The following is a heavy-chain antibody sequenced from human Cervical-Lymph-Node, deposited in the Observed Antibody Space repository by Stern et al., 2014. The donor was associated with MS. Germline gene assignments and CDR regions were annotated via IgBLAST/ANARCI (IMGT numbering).Heavy chain of an antibody. J-gene: IGHJ4*02. V-gene: IGHV4-30-4*01. CDR2: IHSSGGT. D-gene: IGHD4-17*01. CDR1: GGSISSGDNY. Sequence: QVQLVESGPGLVKPSQTLSLTCTVSGGSISSGDNYWSWIRQPPGKGPEWIGYIHSSGGTYFNPSLKSRATISADTSKNQFSLKLNSMTAADTAVYYCARVPDYGDAFFDYWGQGSLVTVSS. CDR3: ARVPDYGDAFFDY.